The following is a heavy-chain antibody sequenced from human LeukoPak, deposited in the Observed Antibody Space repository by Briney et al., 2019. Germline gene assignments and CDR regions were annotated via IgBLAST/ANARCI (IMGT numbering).Heavy chain of an antibody. CDR3: ARGHSAVNYYDSSGYIDY. V-gene: IGHV3-53*01. D-gene: IGHD3-22*01. CDR2: IYGGGST. CDR1: GFTVTNKY. J-gene: IGHJ4*02. Sequence: GGSLRLSCAASGFTVTNKYMGWVRQAPGEGLEWVSVIYGGGSTYYTDSVKGRFTIFRDNSKNTLYLQTNSLRAEDTAVYYCARGHSAVNYYDSSGYIDYWGQGTLVTVSS.